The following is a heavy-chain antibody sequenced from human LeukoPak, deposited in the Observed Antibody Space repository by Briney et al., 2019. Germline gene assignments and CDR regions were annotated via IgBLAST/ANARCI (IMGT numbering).Heavy chain of an antibody. V-gene: IGHV3-48*03. CDR2: ISSSGRTI. CDR1: GFTFSSYE. J-gene: IGHJ4*02. D-gene: IGHD6-19*01. CDR3: ARMAVAGYYFDY. Sequence: GGSLRLSCAASGFTFSSYEMNWGRQAPGKVLEWVSFISSSGRTIYYADSVKGRFTISRDNAKNSLYLQMNSLRAEDTAVYYCARMAVAGYYFDYWGQGTLVTVSS.